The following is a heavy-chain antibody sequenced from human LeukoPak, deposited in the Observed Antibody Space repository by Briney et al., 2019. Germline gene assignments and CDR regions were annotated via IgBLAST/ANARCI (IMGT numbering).Heavy chain of an antibody. CDR2: ITRSSYI. Sequence: PGGSLRLSCAASGFTFSSYEMNWVRQAPGKGLEWVSSITRSSYIYYADSVKGRFTISRDNAKNSLYLQMNSLRAEDTAVYYCAGYASSGRRDALDIWGQGTMVTVSS. CDR3: AGYASSGRRDALDI. CDR1: GFTFSSYE. V-gene: IGHV3-21*01. D-gene: IGHD3-22*01. J-gene: IGHJ3*02.